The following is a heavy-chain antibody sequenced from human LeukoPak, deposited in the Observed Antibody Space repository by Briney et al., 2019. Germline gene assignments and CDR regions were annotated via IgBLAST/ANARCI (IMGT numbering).Heavy chain of an antibody. CDR3: AKESDSSLLPPPDY. J-gene: IGHJ4*02. V-gene: IGHV3-30*02. Sequence: GGSLRLSCAASGCTFSSYGMHWVRQAPGKGLEWVAFIRYDGSNKYYADSVKGRFTISRDNSKNTLSLQMNSLRAEDTALYYCAKESDSSLLPPPDYWGQGTLVTVSS. D-gene: IGHD2-21*02. CDR1: GCTFSSYG. CDR2: IRYDGSNK.